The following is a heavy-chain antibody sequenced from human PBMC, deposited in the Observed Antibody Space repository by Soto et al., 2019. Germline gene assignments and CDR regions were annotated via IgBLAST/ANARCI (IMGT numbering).Heavy chain of an antibody. CDR3: ARKGGSRAYLDY. CDR2: IWYDGSNE. V-gene: IGHV3-33*01. D-gene: IGHD1-26*01. J-gene: IGHJ4*02. Sequence: GGSLRLSCAASGFTFSSYGMHWVRQAPGKGLEWVAVIWYDGSNEYYADSVKGRFTISRDNSKNTLYLQMNSLRAEDTAVYYCARKGGSRAYLDYWGQGTLVTVSS. CDR1: GFTFSSYG.